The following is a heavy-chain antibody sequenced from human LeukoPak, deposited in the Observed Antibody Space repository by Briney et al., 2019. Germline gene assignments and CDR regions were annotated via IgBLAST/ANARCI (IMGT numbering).Heavy chain of an antibody. Sequence: ASVKVSCKVSGYTLTQLSMHWVRQAPRKGLEWTGAFDPEDGETLYAQKFQGRVTMTEDTSTDTAYMELSSLRSDDTAVYYCARDHVLSRYYDFWSGYYTGMDYWGQGTLVTVSS. V-gene: IGHV1-24*01. CDR2: FDPEDGET. J-gene: IGHJ4*02. CDR3: ARDHVLSRYYDFWSGYYTGMDY. D-gene: IGHD3-3*01. CDR1: GYTLTQLS.